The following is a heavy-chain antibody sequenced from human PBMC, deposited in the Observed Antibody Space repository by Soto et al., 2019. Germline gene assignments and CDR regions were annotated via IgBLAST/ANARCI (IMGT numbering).Heavy chain of an antibody. Sequence: ASVKVSCKASGYTFTSYGISWVRQAPGQGLEWMGWISAYNGNTNYAQKLQGRVTMTTDTSTSTAYMELRSLRSDDTAVYYCARHFLGYCSSTSCYEGYYGMDVWGQGTTVTVS. V-gene: IGHV1-18*04. CDR3: ARHFLGYCSSTSCYEGYYGMDV. CDR1: GYTFTSYG. D-gene: IGHD2-2*01. J-gene: IGHJ6*02. CDR2: ISAYNGNT.